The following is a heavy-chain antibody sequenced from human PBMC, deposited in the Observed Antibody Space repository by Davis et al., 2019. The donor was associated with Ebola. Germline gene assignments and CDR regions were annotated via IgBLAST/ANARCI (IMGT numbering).Heavy chain of an antibody. V-gene: IGHV3-7*03. J-gene: IGHJ4*02. CDR3: AKGRTIPLALDF. Sequence: PGGSLRLSCAASGFTFSSYWMSWVCQAPGKGLEWVANIKQDGSEKYYVDSVKGRFTISRDNAKDSLYLQMNSLRGEDTALYYCAKGRTIPLALDFWGQGTLVTVSS. D-gene: IGHD2-2*02. CDR1: GFTFSSYW. CDR2: IKQDGSEK.